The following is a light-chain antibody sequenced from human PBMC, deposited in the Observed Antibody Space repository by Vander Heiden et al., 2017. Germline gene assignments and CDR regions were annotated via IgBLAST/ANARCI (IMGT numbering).Light chain of an antibody. J-gene: IGKJ2*01. CDR2: AAS. Sequence: IQMTQSPSSLPASVGDRVTITCRASQSIGTYLNWYQHKPGKAPRLLIYAASSLQFGVPSMFSGSGSGTDFTLSISSLQPDDFATCYCQQRYTTPGTFGPGTNLEIK. CDR3: QQRYTTPGT. CDR1: QSIGTY. V-gene: IGKV1-39*01.